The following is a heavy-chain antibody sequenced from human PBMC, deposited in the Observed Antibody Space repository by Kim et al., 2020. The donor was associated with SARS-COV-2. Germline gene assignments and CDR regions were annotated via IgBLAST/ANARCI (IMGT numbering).Heavy chain of an antibody. CDR2: IGGNGGRT. Sequence: GGSLRLSCAASGFTFSSHDMHWVRQAPGKGLEYVSGIGGNGGRTYYGDFVEGRFTVSRDNSQNTLYLKMASRRGEDTAVYYCARVAMVRGVYYCGMDVWGQGTTVTVSS. V-gene: IGHV3-64*02. D-gene: IGHD3-10*01. CDR3: ARVAMVRGVYYCGMDV. CDR1: GFTFSSHD. J-gene: IGHJ6*02.